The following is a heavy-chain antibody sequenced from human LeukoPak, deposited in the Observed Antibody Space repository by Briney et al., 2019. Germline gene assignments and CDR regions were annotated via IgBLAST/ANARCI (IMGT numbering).Heavy chain of an antibody. CDR2: ISSSSSTI. D-gene: IGHD5/OR15-5a*01. Sequence: GGALRLSWAAAGVTVSSDSMNGGRQGRGKGVEWVSYISSSSSTIYYADSVKGRFTISRDNAKNSVYLQMNSLRAEDTGIYYCADVYDPGDYWGQGTLVTVSS. J-gene: IGHJ4*02. CDR3: ADVYDPGDY. V-gene: IGHV3-48*04. CDR1: GVTVSSDS.